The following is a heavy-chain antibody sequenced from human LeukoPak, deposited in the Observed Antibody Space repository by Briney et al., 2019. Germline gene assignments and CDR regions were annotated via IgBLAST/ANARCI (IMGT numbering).Heavy chain of an antibody. V-gene: IGHV3-66*02. CDR2: IYSGGST. CDR3: ARGLYNSNLRDAFDI. J-gene: IGHJ3*02. Sequence: GGSLRLSCAASGFTVSSNYMSWVRQAPGKGLEWVSIIYSGGSTYYADSVKGRFTISRDNSKNTLYLQMNSLRAENTAVYFCARGLYNSNLRDAFDIWGQGTMVTVSS. D-gene: IGHD1-14*01. CDR1: GFTVSSNY.